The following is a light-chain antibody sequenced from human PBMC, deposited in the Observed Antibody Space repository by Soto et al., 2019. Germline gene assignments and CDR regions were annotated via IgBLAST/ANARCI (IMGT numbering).Light chain of an antibody. J-gene: IGLJ2*01. CDR2: DVS. Sequence: QSALTQPASVSGSPGQSITISCTGTSSDVGGYNYVSWYQQHPGKAPKLMIYDVSNRPSGVSNRFSGYKSGNTASLTIYGLQAEDEADYYCSSYTSSSAYVVFGGGTKLTVL. CDR3: SSYTSSSAYVV. CDR1: SSDVGGYNY. V-gene: IGLV2-14*01.